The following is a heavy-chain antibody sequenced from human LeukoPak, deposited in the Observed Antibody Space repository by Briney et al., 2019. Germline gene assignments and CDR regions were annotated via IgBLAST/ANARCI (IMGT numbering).Heavy chain of an antibody. J-gene: IGHJ5*02. CDR3: ARVIRYGATTLARNWFDP. CDR1: GGSFSGYY. CDR2: INHSGST. Sequence: PSETLSFTCAVYGGSFSGYYWSWIRQPPGKGLEWIGEINHSGSTNYNPSLKSRVTISVDTSKNQFSLKLSSVTAADTAVYYCARVIRYGATTLARNWFDPWGQGTLVTVSS. V-gene: IGHV4-34*01. D-gene: IGHD5-12*01.